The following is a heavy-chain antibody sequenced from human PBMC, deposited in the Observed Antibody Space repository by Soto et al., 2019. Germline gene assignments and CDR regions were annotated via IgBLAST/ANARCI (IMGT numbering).Heavy chain of an antibody. Sequence: QVHLVQSGAEVKRPGSSVRVSCRASGGTFYTYAFTWVRQAPGQGLEWMGGITPMIGTTKYAQKFHVRVTFSADESATTDYMELSNLRSDDTAVYYCARDVSVMTSVFGFWGQGTLITVSS. V-gene: IGHV1-69*01. J-gene: IGHJ4*02. CDR3: ARDVSVMTSVFGF. CDR2: ITPMIGTT. CDR1: GGTFYTYA. D-gene: IGHD3-10*01.